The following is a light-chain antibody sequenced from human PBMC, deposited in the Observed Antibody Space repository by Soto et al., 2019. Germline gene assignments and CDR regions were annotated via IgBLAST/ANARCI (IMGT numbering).Light chain of an antibody. Sequence: EIVLTQSPGTLSLSPGERATLSCRASQSVSNNYLAWYQQKPGQAPRLLIYDASNRATGIPVRFSGSGSGTDYTLTVISLEPEDFAVYYCQQRSNWPWTFGQGTKVDIK. V-gene: IGKV3D-20*02. CDR1: QSVSNNY. J-gene: IGKJ1*01. CDR3: QQRSNWPWT. CDR2: DAS.